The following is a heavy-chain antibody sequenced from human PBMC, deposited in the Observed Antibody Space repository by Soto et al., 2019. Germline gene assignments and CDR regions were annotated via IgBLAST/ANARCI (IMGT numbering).Heavy chain of an antibody. CDR3: ARGRIVRAPLDD. V-gene: IGHV4-31*03. CDR2: IYNSGST. J-gene: IGHJ4*02. Sequence: SETLSLTCTVSGGSISSGGYYWNWIRQHPGKGLEWIGYIYNSGSTYYNPSLKSRVTISVDTSKNQFSLKLSSVTAADTAVYYCARGRIVRAPLDDWGQGTLVTVSS. CDR1: GGSISSGGYY. D-gene: IGHD1-26*01.